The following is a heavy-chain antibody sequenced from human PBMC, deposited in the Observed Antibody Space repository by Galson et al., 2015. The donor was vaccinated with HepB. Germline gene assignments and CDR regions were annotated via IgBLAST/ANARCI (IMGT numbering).Heavy chain of an antibody. CDR3: SRAVEMAILGADDY. D-gene: IGHD5-24*01. J-gene: IGHJ4*02. V-gene: IGHV3-49*03. CDR1: GFTFGDYA. Sequence: SLRLSCASSGFTFGDYAMSWFRQAPGKGLEWVGFIRSKTYGGTTEHAASVEGRFTISRDDSKNIAYLQMNSLKTEDTAVYYCSRAVEMAILGADDYWGQGTLVTVSS. CDR2: IRSKTYGGTT.